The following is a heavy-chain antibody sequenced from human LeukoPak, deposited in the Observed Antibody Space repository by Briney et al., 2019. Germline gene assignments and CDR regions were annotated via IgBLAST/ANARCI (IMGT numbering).Heavy chain of an antibody. J-gene: IGHJ5*02. CDR1: GGTFSSYA. D-gene: IGHD3-3*01. V-gene: IGHV1-69*13. CDR2: IIPIFGTA. Sequence: SVKVSCKASGGTFSSYAISWVRQAPGQGLEWMGGIIPIFGTANYAQKFQGRVTITADESTSTAYMELSSLRSEDTAVYYCARSGAVLRFLEWLPNWFDPWGQGTLVTVSS. CDR3: ARSGAVLRFLEWLPNWFDP.